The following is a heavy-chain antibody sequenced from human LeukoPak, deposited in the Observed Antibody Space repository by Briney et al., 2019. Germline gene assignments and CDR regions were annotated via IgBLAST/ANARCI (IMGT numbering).Heavy chain of an antibody. D-gene: IGHD6-19*01. CDR2: ISAYNGNT. V-gene: IGHV1-18*01. J-gene: IGHJ4*02. CDR1: GYTFTSYV. Sequence: ASVKVSCKASGYTFTSYVISWVRQAPGQGLEWMGWISAYNGNTNYAQKLQGRVTMTTDTSASTAYMELRSLRSDDTAVYYCATAVAGTDFDYWGQGTLVTVSS. CDR3: ATAVAGTDFDY.